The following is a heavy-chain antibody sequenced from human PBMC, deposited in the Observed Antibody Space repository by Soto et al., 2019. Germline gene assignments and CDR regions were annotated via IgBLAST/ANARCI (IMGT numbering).Heavy chain of an antibody. V-gene: IGHV1-3*01. CDR3: ARGIATGQLDP. J-gene: IGHJ5*02. CDR1: RYTFTRYT. D-gene: IGHD2-15*01. Sequence: ASVQVSCKASRYTFTRYTMNWVRQAPGQRLEWMGWINPDNGNTKSSQKFQDRVIITRDTSASTAYMDLSSLRSEDTAVYYCARGIATGQLDPWGQGTLVTVSS. CDR2: INPDNGNT.